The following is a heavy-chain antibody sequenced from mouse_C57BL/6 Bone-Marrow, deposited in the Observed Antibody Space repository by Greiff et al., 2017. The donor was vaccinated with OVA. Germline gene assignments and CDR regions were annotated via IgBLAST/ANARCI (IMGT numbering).Heavy chain of an antibody. CDR1: GFNIKDDY. CDR3: TTGGWLLAWFAY. D-gene: IGHD2-3*01. Sequence: EVKLQQSGAELVRPGASVKLSCTASGFNIKDDYMHWVKQRPEQGLEWIGWIDPENGDTEYASKFQGKATITADTSSNTAYLQLSSLTSEDTAVYYGTTGGWLLAWFAYWGQGTLVTVSA. CDR2: IDPENGDT. V-gene: IGHV14-4*01. J-gene: IGHJ3*01.